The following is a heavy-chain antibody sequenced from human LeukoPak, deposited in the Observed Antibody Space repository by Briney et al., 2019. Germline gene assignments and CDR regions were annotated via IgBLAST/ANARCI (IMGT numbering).Heavy chain of an antibody. J-gene: IGHJ6*03. V-gene: IGHV3-23*01. CDR3: AKMNGNMDV. D-gene: IGHD1-1*01. CDR1: GFTFSSSA. CDR2: ISGSGSGT. Sequence: GGSLRLSCTASGFTFSSSAITWVRQAPGKGLEWVSGISGSGSGTYYADFVKGRFTISRDNSKNTMYQEMNSLRAEDTAVYYCAKMNGNMDVWGKGTTVTVSS.